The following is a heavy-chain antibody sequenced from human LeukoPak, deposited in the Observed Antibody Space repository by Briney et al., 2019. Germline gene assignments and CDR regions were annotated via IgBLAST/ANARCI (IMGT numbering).Heavy chain of an antibody. D-gene: IGHD2-15*01. V-gene: IGHV3-7*01. CDR3: AREGVVAAHDY. J-gene: IGHJ4*02. CDR1: GFIFSSYW. Sequence: PGGSLRLSCAGSGFIFSSYWMSWVRQAPGKGLEWVANIKHDGGDKYYVDSVKGRFIISRDNAKSSLYLQMNSLRAEDTAVYYCAREGVVAAHDYWGQGTLATVSS. CDR2: IKHDGGDK.